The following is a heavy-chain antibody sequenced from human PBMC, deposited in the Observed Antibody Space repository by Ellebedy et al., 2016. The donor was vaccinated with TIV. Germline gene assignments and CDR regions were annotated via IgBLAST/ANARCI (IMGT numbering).Heavy chain of an antibody. V-gene: IGHV3-30*18. CDR3: AKDLTSRSWYALYGMDV. J-gene: IGHJ6*02. CDR2: ISYDGSNK. Sequence: GESLKISXAASGFTFSSYGMHWVRQAPGKGLEWVAVISYDGSNKYYADSVKGRFTISRDNSKNTLHLQMNSLRAEDTAVYYCAKDLTSRSWYALYGMDVWGQGTTVTVSS. CDR1: GFTFSSYG. D-gene: IGHD6-13*01.